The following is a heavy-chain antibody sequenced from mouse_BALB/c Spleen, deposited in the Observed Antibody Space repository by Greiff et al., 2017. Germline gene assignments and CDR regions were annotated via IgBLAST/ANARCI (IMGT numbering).Heavy chain of an antibody. CDR1: GYAFSSSW. CDR3: ARDAGGRGFAY. D-gene: IGHD3-3*01. CDR2: IYPGDGDT. V-gene: IGHV1-82*01. J-gene: IGHJ3*01. Sequence: QVQLQQSGPELVKPGASVKISCKASGYAFSSSWMNWVKQRPGQGLEWIGRIYPGDGDTNYNGKFKGKATLTADKSSSTAYMQLSSLTSVDSAVYFCARDAGGRGFAYWGQGTLVTVSA.